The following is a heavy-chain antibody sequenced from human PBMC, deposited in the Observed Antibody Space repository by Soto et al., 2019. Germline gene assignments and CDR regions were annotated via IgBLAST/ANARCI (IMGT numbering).Heavy chain of an antibody. Sequence: QVHLVQSGAEVKKPGSSVKVSCEASGGSFYNYAVTWVRQAPGQGLEWVGSIIPIFDKPNFAQKFQGRLTITADTSTSIAYMELNSLTSGDTAVYYCARRTGLAARLASPAYYGLDVWGQGTTVIVSS. D-gene: IGHD6-6*01. CDR3: ARRTGLAARLASPAYYGLDV. CDR2: IIPIFDKP. CDR1: GGSFYNYA. V-gene: IGHV1-69*06. J-gene: IGHJ6*02.